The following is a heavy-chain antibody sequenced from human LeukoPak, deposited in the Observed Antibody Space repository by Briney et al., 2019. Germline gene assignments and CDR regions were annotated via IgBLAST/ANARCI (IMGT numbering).Heavy chain of an antibody. Sequence: SETLSLTCTVSGGSISSHYWSWIRQPPGKGLEWIGSIYYSGSTYYNPSLKSRVTISVDTSKNQFSLKLSSVTAADTAVYYCASPDYDFWSGYYTNAFDIWGQGTMVTVSS. CDR3: ASPDYDFWSGYYTNAFDI. CDR1: GGSISSHY. V-gene: IGHV4-59*11. J-gene: IGHJ3*02. D-gene: IGHD3-3*01. CDR2: IYYSGST.